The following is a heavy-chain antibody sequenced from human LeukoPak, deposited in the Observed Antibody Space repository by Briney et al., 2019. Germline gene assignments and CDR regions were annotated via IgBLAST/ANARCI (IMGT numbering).Heavy chain of an antibody. D-gene: IGHD3-9*01. CDR2: IYTSGST. CDR1: GGSISSASYY. J-gene: IGHJ4*02. CDR3: ARGRLDYDILTGYDY. V-gene: IGHV4-61*02. Sequence: SETLSLTCTVSGGSISSASYYWSWIRQPAGRGLEWIGRIYTSGSTNYNPSLKSRVTISVDTSKNQFSLKLSSVTAADTAVYYCARGRLDYDILTGYDYWGQGTLVTVSS.